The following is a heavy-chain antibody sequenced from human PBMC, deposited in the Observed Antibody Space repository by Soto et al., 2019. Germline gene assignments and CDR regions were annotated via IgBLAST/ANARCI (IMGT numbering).Heavy chain of an antibody. CDR3: ARAGGSYLPYGMDV. CDR2: IIPIFGTA. D-gene: IGHD1-26*01. CDR1: GGTFSRYA. J-gene: IGHJ6*02. V-gene: IGHV1-69*12. Sequence: QVQLVQSGAEVKKPGSSVKVSCKASGGTFSRYAISWERQAPGQGLEWMGGIIPIFGTANYAQKFQGRVTITADESTSTAYMELSSLRSEDTAVYYCARAGGSYLPYGMDVWGQGTTVTVSS.